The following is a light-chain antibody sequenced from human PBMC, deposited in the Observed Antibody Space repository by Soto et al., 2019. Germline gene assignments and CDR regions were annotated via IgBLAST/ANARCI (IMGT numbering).Light chain of an antibody. CDR1: SSYIGGYKY. V-gene: IGLV2-14*01. Sequence: QSALTQPASVSGSPGQSITISCTGTSSYIGGYKYVSWYQQHPGKAPKLMIFEVSNRPSGVSNRFSGSKSGNTASLTISGLQADDEADYYCSSYTSSGTLVVFGGGTKLTVL. J-gene: IGLJ2*01. CDR2: EVS. CDR3: SSYTSSGTLVV.